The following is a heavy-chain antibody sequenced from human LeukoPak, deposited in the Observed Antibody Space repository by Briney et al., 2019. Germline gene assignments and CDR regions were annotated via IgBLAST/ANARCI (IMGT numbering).Heavy chain of an antibody. CDR1: GYTLTELS. J-gene: IGHJ3*02. CDR2: FDPEDGET. CDR3: ATEGAYCGGDCHDAFDI. V-gene: IGHV1-24*01. D-gene: IGHD2-21*02. Sequence: GASVKVSCKVSGYTLTELSMHWVRQAPGKGLEWMGGFDPEDGETIYAQKFQGRVTMTEVTSTDTAYMELSSLRSEDTAVYYCATEGAYCGGDCHDAFDIWGQGTMVTVSS.